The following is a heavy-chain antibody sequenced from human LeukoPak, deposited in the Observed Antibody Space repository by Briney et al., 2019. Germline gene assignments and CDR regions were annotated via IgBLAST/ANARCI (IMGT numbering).Heavy chain of an antibody. CDR3: ARHSAPGRYYYYNYYMDV. J-gene: IGHJ6*03. CDR1: GGSISGYY. D-gene: IGHD1-26*01. Sequence: SETLSLTCSVSGGSISGYYWTWIRQPPGKGLEWIGYIYYSGSTNYNRSLKSRVTISVDTSKNQFSLKLSSVTAADTAVYYCARHSAPGRYYYYNYYMDVWGKGTTVTVSS. V-gene: IGHV4-59*08. CDR2: IYYSGST.